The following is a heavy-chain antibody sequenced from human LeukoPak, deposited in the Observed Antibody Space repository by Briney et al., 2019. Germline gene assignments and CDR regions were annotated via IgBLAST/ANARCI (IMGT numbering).Heavy chain of an antibody. CDR2: VGSGGTR. CDR1: GFNFNIYT. J-gene: IGHJ4*02. V-gene: IGHV3-23*01. Sequence: GGSLRLSCAASGFNFNIYTMSWVREAQGKGLEWISAVGSGGTRYYADSVKGRFTISRDNSANTVSLQMDSLRADDTAMYYCAKMRGMPREAYHFDRWGQGTLVAVSS. CDR3: AKMRGMPREAYHFDR. D-gene: IGHD1-26*01.